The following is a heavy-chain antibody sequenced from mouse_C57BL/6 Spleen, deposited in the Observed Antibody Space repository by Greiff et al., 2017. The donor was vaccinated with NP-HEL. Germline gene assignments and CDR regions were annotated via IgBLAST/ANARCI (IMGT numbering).Heavy chain of an antibody. J-gene: IGHJ2*01. Sequence: EVQLVESGGGLVKPGGSLKLSCAASGFTFSSYAMSWVRQTPEKRLEWVATISDGGSYTYYPDNVKGRFTISRDNAKNNLYLQMRHLKSEDTAMYYCARDWDGYYYFDYWGKGTTLTVAS. CDR3: ARDWDGYYYFDY. V-gene: IGHV5-4*01. CDR2: ISDGGSYT. D-gene: IGHD2-3*01. CDR1: GFTFSSYA.